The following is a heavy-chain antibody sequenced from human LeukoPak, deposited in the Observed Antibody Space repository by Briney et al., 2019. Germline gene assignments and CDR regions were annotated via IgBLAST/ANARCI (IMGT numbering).Heavy chain of an antibody. CDR3: ARGPPLWFGDSPFDP. J-gene: IGHJ5*02. CDR1: GGSFSGYY. D-gene: IGHD3-10*01. CDR2: INHSGCT. Sequence: SETLSLTCAVYGGSFSGYYWSWIRQPPGKGLEWIGEINHSGCTNYNPSLKSRVTISVDTSKNQFSLKLSSVTAADTAVYYCARGPPLWFGDSPFDPWGQGTLVTVSS. V-gene: IGHV4-34*01.